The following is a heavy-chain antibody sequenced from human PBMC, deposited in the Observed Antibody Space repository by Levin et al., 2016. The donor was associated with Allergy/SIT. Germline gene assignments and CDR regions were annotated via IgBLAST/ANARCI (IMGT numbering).Heavy chain of an antibody. V-gene: IGHV4-34*01. CDR1: GGSFSGYY. J-gene: IGHJ5*02. D-gene: IGHD5-18*01. CDR2: INHSGST. Sequence: SETLSLTCAVYGGSFSGYYWSWIRQPPGKGLEWIGEINHSGSTNYNPSLKSRVTISVDTSKNQFSLKLSSVTAADTAVYYCARFRIQLWYKMYNWFDPWGQGTLVTVSS. CDR3: ARFRIQLWYKMYNWFDP.